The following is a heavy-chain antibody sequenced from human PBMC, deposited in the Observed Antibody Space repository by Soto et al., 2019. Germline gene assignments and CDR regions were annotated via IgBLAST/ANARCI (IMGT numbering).Heavy chain of an antibody. V-gene: IGHV1-24*01. D-gene: IGHD1-26*01. Sequence: GASVKVSCKVSGYSLTDLSIHWVRQAPGKGLEWMGGYDPEDGETVYAQRFQGRVTMTEDTSTDTAYMELRSLRSEDTAVYFCTTDLYPSGYLLRGRFGRFDYWGQGTLVTVSS. CDR1: GYSLTDLS. CDR3: TTDLYPSGYLLRGRFGRFDY. CDR2: YDPEDGET. J-gene: IGHJ4*02.